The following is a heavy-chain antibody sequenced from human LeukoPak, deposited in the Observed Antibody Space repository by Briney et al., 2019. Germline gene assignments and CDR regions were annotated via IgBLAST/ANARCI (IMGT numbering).Heavy chain of an antibody. J-gene: IGHJ3*01. CDR2: IWYDGSSK. CDR1: GFTFSTYG. D-gene: IGHD4-17*01. Sequence: GGSLRVSCAASGFTFSTYGMHWVGQAPGKGLEWVAFIWYDGSSKNYADSVKGRFTISRDNSRNTLYLQMNSLRAEDTAVYYCAKDSDYGVAFNVCGQGTMVTVSA. V-gene: IGHV3-30*02. CDR3: AKDSDYGVAFNV.